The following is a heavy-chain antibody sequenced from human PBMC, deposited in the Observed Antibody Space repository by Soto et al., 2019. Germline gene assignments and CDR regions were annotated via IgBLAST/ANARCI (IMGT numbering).Heavy chain of an antibody. V-gene: IGHV1-46*01. CDR3: ARDGGNYGDDDH. CDR2: ISPSGDRT. D-gene: IGHD4-17*01. Sequence: ASVKVSCKASGYTFTSYHIDWVRQAPGQGLEWMGKISPSGDRTWYAQKYRGRVTMTRDTSTSTDYMELSSLRFEDTAVYYCARDGGNYGDDDHWGQGTLVTVSS. J-gene: IGHJ4*02. CDR1: GYTFTSYH.